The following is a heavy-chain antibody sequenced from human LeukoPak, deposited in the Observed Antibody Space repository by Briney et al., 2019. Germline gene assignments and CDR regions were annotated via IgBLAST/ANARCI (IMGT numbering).Heavy chain of an antibody. CDR1: GFTFNSDV. CDR3: AKGSKGTYDY. Sequence: GGSLRLSCVASGFTFNSDVMVWVRQAPGKGLEGVSSIIGSGGSRYYADSVKGRVTISRDNSKNTLYLQIYGLRAEDTAIYYCAKGSKGTYDYWGQGTLVTVSS. CDR2: IIGSGGSR. V-gene: IGHV3-23*01. J-gene: IGHJ4*02.